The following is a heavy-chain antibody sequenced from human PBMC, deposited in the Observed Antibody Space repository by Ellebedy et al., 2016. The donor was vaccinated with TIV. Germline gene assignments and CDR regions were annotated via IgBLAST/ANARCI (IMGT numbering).Heavy chain of an antibody. CDR3: ARQIADGAFDI. J-gene: IGHJ3*02. CDR2: IYTGDFYT. V-gene: IGHV5-51*01. CDR1: GYTFTNYW. D-gene: IGHD6-13*01. Sequence: PGGSLRLSCKGSGYTFTNYWIGWVRQMPGKGLEWMGIIYTGDFYTINSPSFPGQVTISADKSISPAYLQWSSLKASDTAMYYCARQIADGAFDIWGQGTMVTVSS.